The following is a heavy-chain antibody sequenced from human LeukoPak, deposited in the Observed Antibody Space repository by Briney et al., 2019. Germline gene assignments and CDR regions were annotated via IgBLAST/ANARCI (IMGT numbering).Heavy chain of an antibody. CDR1: GFTFSSYS. CDR2: ISSSSSYI. V-gene: IGHV3-21*01. J-gene: IGHJ4*02. D-gene: IGHD6-19*01. CDR3: ARTTSSSGWYVPDY. Sequence: PGGSLRLSCAASGFTFSSYSMNWVRQAPGKGLEWVSSISSSSSYIYYADSVKGRFTISRDNAKNSLYLQMNSLRAEDTAVYYCARTTSSSGWYVPDYWGQGTLVTVSS.